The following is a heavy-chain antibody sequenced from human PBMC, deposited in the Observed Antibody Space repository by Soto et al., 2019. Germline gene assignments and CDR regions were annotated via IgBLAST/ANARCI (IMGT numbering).Heavy chain of an antibody. CDR2: ISGSGGST. D-gene: IGHD2-2*01. CDR1: GFTFSSYA. CDR3: AKMDALPAAFYYYGMDV. J-gene: IGHJ6*02. Sequence: GGSLRLSCAASGFTFSSYAMSWVRQAPGKGLEWVSAISGSGGSTYYADSVKGRFTISRDNSKNTLYLQMNSLRAEDTAVYYCAKMDALPAAFYYYGMDVWGQGTTVTVSS. V-gene: IGHV3-23*01.